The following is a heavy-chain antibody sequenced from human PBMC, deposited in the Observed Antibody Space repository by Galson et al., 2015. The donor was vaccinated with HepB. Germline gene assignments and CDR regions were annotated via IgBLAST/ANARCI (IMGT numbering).Heavy chain of an antibody. CDR3: ARTTYSSGWSNFDN. J-gene: IGHJ4*02. Sequence: SGFPFDGYYIHWVRQAPGQGLEWMGITKPRGGGTKYAQKLEGRVTMTRDTSTSTVYMELSSLRSEDTAVYYCARTTYSSGWSNFDNWGQGTLVTVSS. D-gene: IGHD6-19*01. CDR1: GFPFDGYY. V-gene: IGHV1-46*02. CDR2: TKPRGGGT.